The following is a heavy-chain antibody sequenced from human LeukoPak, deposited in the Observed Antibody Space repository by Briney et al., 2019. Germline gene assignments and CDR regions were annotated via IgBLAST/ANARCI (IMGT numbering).Heavy chain of an antibody. CDR1: GFTFSSYS. J-gene: IGHJ4*02. CDR3: ARDAYDSSGYYYYGFDY. D-gene: IGHD3-22*01. Sequence: GGSLRLSCAASGFTFSSYSMNWVRQAPGKGPEWVSSISSSSSYIYYADSVKGRFTISRDNAKNSLYLQMNSLRAEDTAVYYCARDAYDSSGYYYYGFDYWGQGTLVTVSS. CDR2: ISSSSSYI. V-gene: IGHV3-21*01.